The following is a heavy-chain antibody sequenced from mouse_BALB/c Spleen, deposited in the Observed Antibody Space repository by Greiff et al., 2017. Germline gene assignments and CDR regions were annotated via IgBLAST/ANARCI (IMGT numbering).Heavy chain of an antibody. J-gene: IGHJ3*01. CDR1: GFTFTDYY. Sequence: EVQGVESGGGLVQPGGSLRLSCATSGFTFTDYYMSWVRQPPGKALGWLGFIRNKANGYTTEYSASVKGRFTISRDNSQSILYLQMNTLRAEDSATYYCARDVWFAYWGQGTLVTVSA. CDR3: ARDVWFAY. V-gene: IGHV7-3*02. CDR2: IRNKANGYTT.